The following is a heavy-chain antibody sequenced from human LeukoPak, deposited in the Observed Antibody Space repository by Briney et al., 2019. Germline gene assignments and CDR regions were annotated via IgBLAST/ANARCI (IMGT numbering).Heavy chain of an antibody. V-gene: IGHV4-38-2*02. CDR1: GYSISSGYY. Sequence: PSETLSLTCAVSGYSISSGYYWGWIRQPPGKGLEWIGSIYHSGSTYYNPSLKSPVTISVDTSKNQFSLKLSSVTAADTAVYYCAREDSGRLEAFDIWGQGTVVTVSS. CDR2: IYHSGST. D-gene: IGHD1-26*01. J-gene: IGHJ3*02. CDR3: AREDSGRLEAFDI.